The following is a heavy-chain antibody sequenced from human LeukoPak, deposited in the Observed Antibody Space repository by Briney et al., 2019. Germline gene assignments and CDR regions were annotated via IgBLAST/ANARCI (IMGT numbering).Heavy chain of an antibody. J-gene: IGHJ4*02. CDR3: AGGYCTSRSCFDY. CDR1: GFTFSSFG. V-gene: IGHV3-30*03. D-gene: IGHD2-15*01. Sequence: GRSLRLSCVASGFTFSSFGMHWVRQAPRKGLQWVAFISYDGSNNYYADSVKGRFTISRDNSKNTLYLQMNSLRAEDTAVYYCAGGYCTSRSCFDYWGQGTLVTVSS. CDR2: ISYDGSNN.